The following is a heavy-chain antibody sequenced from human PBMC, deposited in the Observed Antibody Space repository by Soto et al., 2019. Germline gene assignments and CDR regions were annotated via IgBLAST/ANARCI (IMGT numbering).Heavy chain of an antibody. CDR1: GGTFSSYT. Sequence: QVQLVQSGAEVKKPGSSVKVSCKTSGGTFSSYTMNWVRQAPGQGLEWMGRIIPILGLANYAQKFQGRVTITADKSTSTAYMELSSLRSEDTAIYYCATNDYGDYNPDYFYGMDVWGQGTTVTVSS. V-gene: IGHV1-69*02. CDR2: IIPILGLA. CDR3: ATNDYGDYNPDYFYGMDV. J-gene: IGHJ6*02. D-gene: IGHD4-17*01.